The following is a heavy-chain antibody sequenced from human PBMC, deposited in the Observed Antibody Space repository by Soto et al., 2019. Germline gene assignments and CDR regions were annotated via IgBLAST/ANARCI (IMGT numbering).Heavy chain of an antibody. J-gene: IGHJ4*02. V-gene: IGHV4-61*01. CDR2: IYYSGST. CDR3: ARESYYDSSGYYRGIDY. CDR1: GGSVSSGSYY. Sequence: SETLSLTCTVSGGSVSSGSYYWSWIRQPPGKGLEWIGYIYYSGSTNYNPSLKSRVTISVDTSKNQFSLKLSSVTAADTAVYYCARESYYDSSGYYRGIDYWGQGTLVTVSS. D-gene: IGHD3-22*01.